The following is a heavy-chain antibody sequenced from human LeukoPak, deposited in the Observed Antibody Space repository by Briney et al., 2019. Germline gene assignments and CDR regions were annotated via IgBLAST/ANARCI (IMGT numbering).Heavy chain of an antibody. Sequence: ASVKVSCKASGYPFSDYYIYWVRQTPGQGLEWMGWINPNTGATDYSQNFLGRVTMTSDTSISTAYMELSRLRSDDTAVYYCARAGSQYYDILIGHYYFDYWGQGTLVTVSS. V-gene: IGHV1-2*02. J-gene: IGHJ4*02. CDR3: ARAGSQYYDILIGHYYFDY. CDR2: INPNTGAT. CDR1: GYPFSDYY. D-gene: IGHD3-9*01.